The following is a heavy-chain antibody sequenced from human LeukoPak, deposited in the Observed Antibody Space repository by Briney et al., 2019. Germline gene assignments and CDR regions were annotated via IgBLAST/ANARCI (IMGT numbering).Heavy chain of an antibody. CDR2: IYYSGST. CDR3: ARVPQWLAPRGSIWFDP. D-gene: IGHD6-19*01. J-gene: IGHJ5*02. Sequence: SETLSLTGTVSGGSISSYYWSWIRQPPGKGLEWIGYIYYSGSTNYNPSLKSRVTISVDTSKNQFSLKLSSVTAADTAVYYCARVPQWLAPRGSIWFDPWGQGTLVTVPS. CDR1: GGSISSYY. V-gene: IGHV4-59*01.